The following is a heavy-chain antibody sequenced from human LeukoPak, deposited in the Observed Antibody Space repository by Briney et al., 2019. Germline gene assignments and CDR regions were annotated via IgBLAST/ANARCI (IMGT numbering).Heavy chain of an antibody. V-gene: IGHV5-51*01. D-gene: IGHD3-9*01. J-gene: IGHJ4*02. Sequence: GESLKISCKGSGYSFTSYWIGWVRQMPGKGLEWMGIIYPGDSDTRYSPSFQGQVTTSADKSISTAYLQWSSLKASDTAMYYCARQTDYGILTGYSDYWGQGTLVTVSS. CDR1: GYSFTSYW. CDR3: ARQTDYGILTGYSDY. CDR2: IYPGDSDT.